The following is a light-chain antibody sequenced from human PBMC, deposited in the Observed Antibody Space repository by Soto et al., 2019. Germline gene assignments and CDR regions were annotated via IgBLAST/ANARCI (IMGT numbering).Light chain of an antibody. J-gene: IGKJ5*01. V-gene: IGKV3-20*01. CDR1: QSVSNNY. CDR2: DAS. Sequence: EIVLTQSPGTLSLSPGERATLSCRASQSVSNNYLAWYQQKPGQAPRLLIFDASNRATGIPARFSGSGYGTDFTLTISNLEPEDFAVYFCQQYTGPPTTFGQGTRLEIK. CDR3: QQYTGPPTT.